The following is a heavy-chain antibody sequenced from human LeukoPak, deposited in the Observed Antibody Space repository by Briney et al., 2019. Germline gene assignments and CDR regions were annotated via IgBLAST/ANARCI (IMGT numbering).Heavy chain of an antibody. D-gene: IGHD1-26*01. CDR3: ARHGDIVGPKTEFDY. Sequence: ASETLSLTCAVYGGSFSGYYWSWIRQPPGRGLEWIGFIYSGGSINYSPSVKGRIYISIDMSKNQFYLRLHSVTAADTAVYYCARHGDIVGPKTEFDYWGQGILVTVSS. CDR1: GGSFSGYY. V-gene: IGHV4-59*08. J-gene: IGHJ4*02. CDR2: IYSGGSI.